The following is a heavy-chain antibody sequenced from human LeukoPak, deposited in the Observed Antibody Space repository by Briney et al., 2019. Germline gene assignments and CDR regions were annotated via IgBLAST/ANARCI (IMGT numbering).Heavy chain of an antibody. J-gene: IGHJ3*02. CDR3: AKDTGSGWQQLGTDAFDI. CDR1: GFTFDDYA. V-gene: IGHV3-9*03. CDR2: ISWNSGSI. Sequence: GGSLRLSCAASGFTFDDYAMHWVRQAPGKGLEWVSGISWNSGSIGYADSVKGRFTISRDNAKNSLYLQMNSLRAEDMALYYCAKDTGSGWQQLGTDAFDIWGQGTMVTVSS. D-gene: IGHD6-13*01.